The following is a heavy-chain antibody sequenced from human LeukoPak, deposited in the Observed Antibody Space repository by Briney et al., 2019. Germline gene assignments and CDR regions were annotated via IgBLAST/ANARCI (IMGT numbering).Heavy chain of an antibody. V-gene: IGHV4-59*11. J-gene: IGHJ6*02. CDR2: LSYSGST. D-gene: IGHD3-10*01. CDR3: ARNRGLTYGMDV. Sequence: SETLSLTCTVSGCSISSHYWNWIRQPPGKGLEWIGYLSYSGSTNYNPSLKSRVTISADSSENQFSLKLSSVTAANTAVYYCARNRGLTYGMDVWGQGTTVTVSS. CDR1: GCSISSHY.